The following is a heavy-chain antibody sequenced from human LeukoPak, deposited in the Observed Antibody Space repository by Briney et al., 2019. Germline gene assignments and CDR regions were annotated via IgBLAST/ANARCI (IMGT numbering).Heavy chain of an antibody. CDR1: GFTFSSYG. Sequence: GGVLRLSCAASGFTFSSYGMHWVRQAPGKGLEWVAVISYDGSNKYYADSVKGRFTISRDNSKNTLYLQMNSLRAEDTAVYYCAKALDYWGQGTLVTVSS. CDR3: AKALDY. CDR2: ISYDGSNK. V-gene: IGHV3-30*18. J-gene: IGHJ4*02.